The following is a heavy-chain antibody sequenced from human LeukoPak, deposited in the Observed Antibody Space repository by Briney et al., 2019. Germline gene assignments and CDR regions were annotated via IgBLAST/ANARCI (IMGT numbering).Heavy chain of an antibody. CDR2: INPNSGGT. D-gene: IGHD3-22*01. V-gene: IGHV1-2*06. J-gene: IGHJ4*02. CDR3: AGSEMYYYDSSGYYVGDY. CDR1: GYTFTGYY. Sequence: ASVKVSCKASGYTFTGYYMHWVRQAPGQGLEWMGRINPNSGGTNYAQKFQGRVTMTRDTSISTAYMELSRLRSDDTAVYYCAGSEMYYYDSSGYYVGDYWGQGTLVTVSS.